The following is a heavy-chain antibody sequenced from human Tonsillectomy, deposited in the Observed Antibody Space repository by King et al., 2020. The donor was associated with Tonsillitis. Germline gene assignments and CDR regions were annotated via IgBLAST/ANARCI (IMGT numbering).Heavy chain of an antibody. J-gene: IGHJ6*02. V-gene: IGHV3-30-3*01. CDR2: ISYDGSNK. Sequence: VQLVESGGGVVQPGRSLRLSCAASGFTFSSYAMHWVRQAPGKGLEWVAVISYDGSNKYYADSVKGRFTISRDNSKNTLYLQMNSLRAEDTAVYYCAREVGATRGYYYYGMDVWGQGTTVTVSS. D-gene: IGHD1-26*01. CDR1: GFTFSSYA. CDR3: AREVGATRGYYYYGMDV.